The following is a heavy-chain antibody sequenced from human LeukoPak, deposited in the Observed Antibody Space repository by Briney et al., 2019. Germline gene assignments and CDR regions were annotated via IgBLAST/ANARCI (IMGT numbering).Heavy chain of an antibody. CDR3: ASGTTDIVVVPATLRNYYFDY. Sequence: SETLSLTCAVYGGPFRAYYWSWIRQPPGKGLEWIGEINHRGSTNYNPSLQSRVTISVDTSKNQFSLKLSSVTAADTAVYYCASGTTDIVVVPATLRNYYFDYWGQGTLVTVSS. D-gene: IGHD2-2*01. V-gene: IGHV4-34*01. CDR2: INHRGST. J-gene: IGHJ4*02. CDR1: GGPFRAYY.